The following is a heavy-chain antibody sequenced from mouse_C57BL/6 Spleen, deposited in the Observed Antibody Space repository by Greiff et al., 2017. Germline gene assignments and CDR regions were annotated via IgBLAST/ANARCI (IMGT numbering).Heavy chain of an antibody. D-gene: IGHD1-1*01. CDR1: GFSLTSYG. Sequence: VKLVESGPGLVAPSQSLSLTCTVSGFSLTSYGVDWVRQSPGKGLEWLGVIWGVGSTNYNSALKSRLSISKDNSKSQVFLKMSSLQTDDTAMYYCASDGSSYRFAYWGQGTLVTVSA. CDR3: ASDGSSYRFAY. V-gene: IGHV2-6*01. CDR2: IWGVGST. J-gene: IGHJ3*01.